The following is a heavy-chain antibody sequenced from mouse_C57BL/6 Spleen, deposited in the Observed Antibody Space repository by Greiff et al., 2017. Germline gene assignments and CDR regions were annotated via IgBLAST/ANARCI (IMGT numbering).Heavy chain of an antibody. CDR2: IDPENGDT. CDR3: TPLEVWFAY. V-gene: IGHV14-4*01. CDR1: GFNIKDDY. D-gene: IGHD1-2*01. J-gene: IGHJ3*01. Sequence: EVKVVESGAELVRPGASVKLSCTASGFNIKDDYMHWVKQRPEQGLEWIGWIDPENGDTEYASKFQGKATITADTSSNTAYLQLSSLTSEDTAVYYCTPLEVWFAYWGQGTLVTVSA.